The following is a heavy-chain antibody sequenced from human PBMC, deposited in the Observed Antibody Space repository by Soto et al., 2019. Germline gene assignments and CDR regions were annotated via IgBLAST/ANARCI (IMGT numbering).Heavy chain of an antibody. V-gene: IGHV3-9*01. CDR2: ISWNSGTI. D-gene: IGHD3-16*01. CDR1: GFTFDDYA. J-gene: IGHJ6*02. CDR3: AKDSTLEGWGGIDV. Sequence: EVQLVESGGGLVQPGRSLRLSCAASGFTFDDYAMHWVRQGPGKGLEWVSGISWNSGTIGYADSVKGRFTISRDNAKNSLYRQMNSLRAEDTALYYCAKDSTLEGWGGIDVWGQGTTVTVSS.